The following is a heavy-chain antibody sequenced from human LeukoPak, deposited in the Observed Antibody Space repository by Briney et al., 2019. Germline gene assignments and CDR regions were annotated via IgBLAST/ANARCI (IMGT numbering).Heavy chain of an antibody. CDR3: ARPRYCSSTSCTWHLFDY. V-gene: IGHV3-7*03. Sequence: GGSLRLSCAASGFTFSSYWMSWVRQAPGKGLEWVANIKQDGSEKYYVDSVKGRFTISRDNAKNSLYLQMNSLRAEDTAVYYCARPRYCSSTSCTWHLFDYWGQGTLVTVSS. D-gene: IGHD2-2*01. CDR2: IKQDGSEK. CDR1: GFTFSSYW. J-gene: IGHJ4*02.